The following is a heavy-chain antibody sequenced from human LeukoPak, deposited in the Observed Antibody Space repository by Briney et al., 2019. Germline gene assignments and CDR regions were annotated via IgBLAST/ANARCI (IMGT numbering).Heavy chain of an antibody. D-gene: IGHD5-12*01. J-gene: IGHJ4*02. CDR2: IKQDGSEK. V-gene: IGHV3-7*03. CDR3: ARDYGGYSGYDYDPSYFDY. CDR1: GFTFSSYW. Sequence: GGSLRLSCAASGFTFSSYWMSWVRQAPGKGLEWVANIKQDGSEKYYVDSVKGQFTISRDNAKNSLYLQMNSLRAEDTAVYYCARDYGGYSGYDYDPSYFDYWGQGTLVTVSS.